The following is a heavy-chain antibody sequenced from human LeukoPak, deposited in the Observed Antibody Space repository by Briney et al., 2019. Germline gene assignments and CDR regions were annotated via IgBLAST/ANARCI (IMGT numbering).Heavy chain of an antibody. D-gene: IGHD3-10*01. CDR2: IYPGDSDT. V-gene: IGHV5-51*01. Sequence: GESLKISCKGSGNSFNYWIGWVRQMPGKGLEWMGIIYPGDSDTRYSPSFQGQVTISADRSISTAYLQWSSLKASDSAMYYCERQDGSGLYYFDYWGQGTLVTVSS. CDR3: ERQDGSGLYYFDY. CDR1: GNSFNYW. J-gene: IGHJ4*02.